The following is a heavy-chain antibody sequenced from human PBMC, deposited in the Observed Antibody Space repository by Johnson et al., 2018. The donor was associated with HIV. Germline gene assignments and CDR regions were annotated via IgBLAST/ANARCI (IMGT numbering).Heavy chain of an antibody. D-gene: IGHD2-8*01. V-gene: IGHV3-66*01. CDR3: ARDGNAGYCTNGVCYNDAFDI. CDR2: IYSGGST. CDR1: GFTVSSNY. Sequence: EQLVESGGGLVKPGGSLRLSCAASGFTVSSNYMSWVRQAPGKGLEWVSVIYSGGSTYYADSVKGRFTISRDNFKNTLYLQMNSLRAEDTAVYYCARDGNAGYCTNGVCYNDAFDIWG. J-gene: IGHJ3*02.